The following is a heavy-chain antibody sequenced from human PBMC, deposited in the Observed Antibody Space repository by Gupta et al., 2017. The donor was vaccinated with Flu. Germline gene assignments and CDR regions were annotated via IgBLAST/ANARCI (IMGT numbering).Heavy chain of an antibody. Sequence: EAPLVESGGRVVQPGGSLRLSCFSSGFDFSPYEMSWVRQAPGRGLEWVAFVNQNGATYHLDPVRGRFTISRDHANKILYLDMTNLRGEDTATYYCARGHWDKWGQGTQVTVSS. J-gene: IGHJ4*02. CDR1: GFDFSPYE. D-gene: IGHD1-26*01. CDR3: ARGHWDK. V-gene: IGHV3-48*03. CDR2: VNQNGAT.